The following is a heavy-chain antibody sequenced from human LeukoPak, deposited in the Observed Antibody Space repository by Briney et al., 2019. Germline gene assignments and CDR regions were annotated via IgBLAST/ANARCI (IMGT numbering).Heavy chain of an antibody. CDR1: GGSFSGYY. V-gene: IGHV4-34*01. CDR2: INHSGST. D-gene: IGHD2-2*02. CDR3: ARSISPLTNWFDP. J-gene: IGHJ5*02. Sequence: PSETLSLTCAVYGGSFSGYYWSWIRQPPGKGLEWIGEINHSGSTNYNPSLKSRVTISVDTSKNQFSLKLSSVTAADTAVYYCARSISPLTNWFDPWGQGTLVTVSS.